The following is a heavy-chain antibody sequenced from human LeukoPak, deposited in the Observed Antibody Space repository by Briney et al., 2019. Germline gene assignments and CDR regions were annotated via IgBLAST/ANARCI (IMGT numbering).Heavy chain of an antibody. CDR3: ARSTYYYGSGSCYPFDC. J-gene: IGHJ4*02. D-gene: IGHD3-10*01. V-gene: IGHV4-61*02. CDR2: IYSSGST. Sequence: SETLSLTCTVSGGSISSGSYYWSWIRQPAGKGLEWIGRIYSSGSTNYNSSLKSRVTISVDTSKNQFSLKLSSVTAADTAVYYCARSTYYYGSGSCYPFDCWGQGTLVTVSS. CDR1: GGSISSGSYY.